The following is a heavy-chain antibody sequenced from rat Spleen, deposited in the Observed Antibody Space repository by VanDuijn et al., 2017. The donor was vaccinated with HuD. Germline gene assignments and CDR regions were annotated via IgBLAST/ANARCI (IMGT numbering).Heavy chain of an antibody. D-gene: IGHD1-11*01. Sequence: EVQLVESGGGLVQPGRSMKLSCAASGFTFSNYGMAWVRQAPKKGLEWVAYISYDGGSTYYRDSVKGRFTISRDNAKSTLYLQMNSLRSEDTATYYCASSGLTTEGPRDYWGQGVMVTVSS. J-gene: IGHJ2*01. CDR1: GFTFSNYG. V-gene: IGHV5-7*01. CDR3: ASSGLTTEGPRDY. CDR2: ISYDGGST.